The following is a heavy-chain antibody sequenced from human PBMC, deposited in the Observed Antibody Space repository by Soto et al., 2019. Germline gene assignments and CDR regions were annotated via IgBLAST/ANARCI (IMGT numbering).Heavy chain of an antibody. V-gene: IGHV4-31*03. Sequence: SETLSLTCTVSGGSIRTGGYYWSWIRQDPGKGLECIGYIYYSGTTYYNPSLKSRITISVDASKSQFSLKLSSVTAADTAVYYCATNGGYYDTSGPKYFPHWGLGTLVTVSS. J-gene: IGHJ1*01. D-gene: IGHD3-10*01. CDR3: ATNGGYYDTSGPKYFPH. CDR2: IYYSGTT. CDR1: GGSIRTGGYY.